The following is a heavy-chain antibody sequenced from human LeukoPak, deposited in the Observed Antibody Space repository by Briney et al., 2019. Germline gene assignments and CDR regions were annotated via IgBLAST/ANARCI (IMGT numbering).Heavy chain of an antibody. D-gene: IGHD5-12*01. CDR2: IKSKTDGGTT. J-gene: IGHJ6*03. CDR3: TGGYDGYYYYYMDV. CDR1: GFTFGNSW. Sequence: GGSLRLSCAASGFTFGNSWVHWVRQAPGKGLEWVGRIKSKTDGGTTDYAAPVKGRFTISRDDSKNTLYLQMNSLKTEDTAVYYCTGGYDGYYYYYMDVWGKGTTVTFSS. V-gene: IGHV3-15*01.